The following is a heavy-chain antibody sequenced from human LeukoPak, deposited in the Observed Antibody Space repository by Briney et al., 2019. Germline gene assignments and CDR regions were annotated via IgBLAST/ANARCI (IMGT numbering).Heavy chain of an antibody. CDR2: INPSGGST. CDR3: ARARGCSGYDGGFDY. D-gene: IGHD5-12*01. Sequence: ASVGVSCKASGYTFTSYYMHWVRQAPGQGLEWMGIINPSGGSTSYAQKFQGRVTMTRDTSTSTVYMELSSLRSEDTAVYYCARARGCSGYDGGFDYWGQGTMVTVSS. V-gene: IGHV1-46*01. J-gene: IGHJ4*02. CDR1: GYTFTSYY.